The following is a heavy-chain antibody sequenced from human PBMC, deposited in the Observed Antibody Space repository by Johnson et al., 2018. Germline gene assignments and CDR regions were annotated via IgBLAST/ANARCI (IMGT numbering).Heavy chain of an antibody. V-gene: IGHV3-9*01. J-gene: IGHJ3*02. D-gene: IGHD3-22*01. CDR2: ISWNSGSI. Sequence: VQLVQSGGGLVQPGRSLRLSCAASGFTFDDYAMHWVRQAPGKGLEWVSGISWNSGSIGYADSVKGRFTISRDNAKNSLYLQMNSLRAEDTALYYCAKSSPPYYDSSGYYEDAFDIWGQGTMVTVSS. CDR3: AKSSPPYYDSSGYYEDAFDI. CDR1: GFTFDDYA.